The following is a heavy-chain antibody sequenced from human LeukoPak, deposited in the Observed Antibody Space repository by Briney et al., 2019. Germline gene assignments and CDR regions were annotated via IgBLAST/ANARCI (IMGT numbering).Heavy chain of an antibody. V-gene: IGHV6-1*01. J-gene: IGHJ4*02. Sequence: SQTLSLTCDISGDSVSSNSAAWNWIRQSPSRGLEWLGGTYFRSKWYSDYTMSVKGRITINADTSKNQFSLQLNSVTPEDTAVYYCARSIPATGNNFDYWGQGTLVTVSS. CDR1: GDSVSSNSAA. CDR3: ARSIPATGNNFDY. CDR2: TYFRSKWYS. D-gene: IGHD6-13*01.